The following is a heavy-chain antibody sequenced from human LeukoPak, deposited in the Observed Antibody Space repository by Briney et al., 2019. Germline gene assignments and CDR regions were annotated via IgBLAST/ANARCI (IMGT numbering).Heavy chain of an antibody. V-gene: IGHV4-59*08. CDR3: ARHGYCSGGSCYSRDAFDI. Sequence: PSETLFLTCTVSGGSISSYYWSWIRQPPGKGLEWIGYIYYSGSTNYNPSLKSRVTISVDTSKNQFSLKLSSVTAADTAVYYCARHGYCSGGSCYSRDAFDIWGQGTMVTVSS. CDR2: IYYSGST. D-gene: IGHD2-15*01. CDR1: GGSISSYY. J-gene: IGHJ3*02.